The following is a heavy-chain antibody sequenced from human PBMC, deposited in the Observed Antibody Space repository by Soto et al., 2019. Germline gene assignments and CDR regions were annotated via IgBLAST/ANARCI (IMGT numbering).Heavy chain of an antibody. J-gene: IGHJ4*02. CDR3: ARSFSLYYDSSGYYIEY. Sequence: EAFCLTWTVSGGFISSSGYYWGLIRQPPGKGLEWIGNIYYSGSTNYNPSLKSRVTISVDTSQNQFSLKLTSVTAADTAVYYCARSFSLYYDSSGYYIEYWGQGTLVSVSS. CDR2: IYYSGST. CDR1: GGFISSSGYY. D-gene: IGHD3-22*01. V-gene: IGHV4-39*07.